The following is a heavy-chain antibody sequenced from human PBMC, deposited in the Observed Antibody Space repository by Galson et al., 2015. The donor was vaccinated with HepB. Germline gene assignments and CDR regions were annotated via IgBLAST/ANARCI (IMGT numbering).Heavy chain of an antibody. CDR1: GFTFSSYA. CDR3: AKDFVVVVVAATRGY. V-gene: IGHV3-23*01. CDR2: ISGSGGST. D-gene: IGHD2-15*01. J-gene: IGHJ4*02. Sequence: LRLSCAASGFTFSSYAMSWVRQAPGKGLEWVSAISGSGGSTYYADSVKGRFTISRDNSKNTLYLQMNSLRAEDTAVYYCAKDFVVVVVAATRGYWGQGTLVTVSS.